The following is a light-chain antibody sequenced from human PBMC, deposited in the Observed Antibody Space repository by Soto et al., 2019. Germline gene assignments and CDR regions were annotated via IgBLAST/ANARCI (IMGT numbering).Light chain of an antibody. CDR2: RNN. Sequence: QPVLTQPPSASGTPGQRVTISCSGSSSNIGSNYVYWYQQFPGTAPKLLIYRNNQRPSGVPDRFSGSKSGTSASLAISGLRSEDEAAYYCAAWDDSLSGRVVFGGGTQLTVL. CDR3: AAWDDSLSGRVV. J-gene: IGLJ2*01. CDR1: SSNIGSNY. V-gene: IGLV1-47*01.